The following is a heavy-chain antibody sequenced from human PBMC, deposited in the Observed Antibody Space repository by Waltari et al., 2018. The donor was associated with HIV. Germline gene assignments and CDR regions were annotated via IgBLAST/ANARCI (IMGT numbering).Heavy chain of an antibody. J-gene: IGHJ4*02. CDR1: GFSFSSEA. V-gene: IGHV3-30*04. Sequence: QVQLVESGGGVVQPGRHLRLSCAASGFSFSSEAMPWVRQAPGKGLVWVAAISYDGRNKFYADSVKGRFTISRDNSKNTVYVEMSSLSPEDTAVYFCARDAAPPEYWGQGTLVTVSS. CDR3: ARDAAPPEY. CDR2: ISYDGRNK.